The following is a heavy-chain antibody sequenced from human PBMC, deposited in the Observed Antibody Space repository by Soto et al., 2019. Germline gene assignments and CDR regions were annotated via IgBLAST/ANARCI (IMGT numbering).Heavy chain of an antibody. V-gene: IGHV4-34*01. CDR1: GESFSGYY. CDR2: INHSVST. CDR3: ARRRIAATGKCFDY. D-gene: IGHD6-13*01. Sequence: QVQLQQWGAGLLKPSETLSLTCAVYGESFSGYYWSWIRQPPGKGLEWIGEINHSVSTNYKPSLKSRVTISVDTSKNQFSLKLRSVTAADTAVYYCARRRIAATGKCFDYWGQGTLVTVSS. J-gene: IGHJ4*02.